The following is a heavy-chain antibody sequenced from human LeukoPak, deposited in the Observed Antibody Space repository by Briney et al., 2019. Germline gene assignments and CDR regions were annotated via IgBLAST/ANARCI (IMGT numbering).Heavy chain of an antibody. CDR2: ISWNSGSI. CDR1: GFTFDDYA. Sequence: PGGSLRLSCAASGFTFDDYAMHWVRHAPGKGLEWVSGISWNSGSIGYADSVKGRFTISRDDAKNSLYLQMNSLRAEDTALYYCAKDQLVVPAALAATAFDIWGQGTMVTVSS. CDR3: AKDQLVVPAALAATAFDI. J-gene: IGHJ3*02. V-gene: IGHV3-9*01. D-gene: IGHD2-2*01.